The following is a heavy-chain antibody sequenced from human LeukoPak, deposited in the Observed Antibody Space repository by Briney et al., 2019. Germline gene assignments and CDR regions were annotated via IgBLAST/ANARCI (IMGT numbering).Heavy chain of an antibody. Sequence: PSETLSLTCAVYGGSFSGYYWSWIRQPPGKGLEWIGETNHSGSTNYNPSLKSRVTISVDTSKNQFSLKLSSVTAADTAVYYCARGLGYSYAEGDAFDIWGQGTMVTVSS. V-gene: IGHV4-34*01. CDR3: ARGLGYSYAEGDAFDI. CDR1: GGSFSGYY. CDR2: TNHSGST. D-gene: IGHD5-18*01. J-gene: IGHJ3*02.